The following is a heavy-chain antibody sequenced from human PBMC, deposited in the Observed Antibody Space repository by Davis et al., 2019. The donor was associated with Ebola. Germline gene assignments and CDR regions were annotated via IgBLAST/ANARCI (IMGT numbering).Heavy chain of an antibody. CDR2: VYPADSDT. CDR3: ARPYNSGFDY. CDR1: GYSFPAYW. D-gene: IGHD1-1*01. J-gene: IGHJ4*02. V-gene: IGHV5-51*01. Sequence: GESLKISCKGSGYSFPAYWIGWVRQMPGKGLEWMGIVYPADSDTRYSPSFQGQVTISADKSITTAYLQWSSLKASDSAIYYCARPYNSGFDYWGQGTLVTVSS.